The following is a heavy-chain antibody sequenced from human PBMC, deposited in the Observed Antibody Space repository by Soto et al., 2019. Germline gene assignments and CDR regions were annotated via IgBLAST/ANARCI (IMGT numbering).Heavy chain of an antibody. J-gene: IGHJ4*02. CDR1: GFTFSSYT. Sequence: DVQLVESGGGFVHPGGSLRVSCAASGFTFSSYTMGWVRQAPGKGLEWVSSVSGRGANTYYADSVKGRFTISRDNSKNTLYLQMNNLRGEDTAVYYCAKDRGGFANGWEYFDFWGQGTLVIVSS. CDR3: AKDRGGFANGWEYFDF. V-gene: IGHV3-23*04. CDR2: VSGRGANT. D-gene: IGHD6-19*01.